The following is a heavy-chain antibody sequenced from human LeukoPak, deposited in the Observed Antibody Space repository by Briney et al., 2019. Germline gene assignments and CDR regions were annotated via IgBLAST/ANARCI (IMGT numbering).Heavy chain of an antibody. CDR2: IYPLDSHT. CDR1: GCIFTNYW. D-gene: IGHD5-12*01. Sequence: GESLQISCKAAGCIFTNYWIGWVRQMPGKGLEGLWIIYPLDSHTRYTPSFQCQVTASAHKSISTAYLQWNTLEASHTAMYYCARRQYSGYDFDFWGQGTLVTVSS. CDR3: ARRQYSGYDFDF. V-gene: IGHV5-51*01. J-gene: IGHJ4*02.